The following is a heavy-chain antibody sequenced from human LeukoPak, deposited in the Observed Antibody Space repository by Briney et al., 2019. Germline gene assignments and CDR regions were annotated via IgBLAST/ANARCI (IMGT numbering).Heavy chain of an antibody. Sequence: SETLSLTCTVSGGSISSGDYYWRWIRQPPGKGLEWIGYIYYSGSTYYNPSLKSRVTISVDTSKNQFSLKLSSVTAADAAVYYCARGGLLDFWSSSLDYWGQGTLVTVSS. CDR2: IYYSGST. CDR1: GGSISSGDYY. V-gene: IGHV4-30-4*08. J-gene: IGHJ4*02. D-gene: IGHD3-3*01. CDR3: ARGGLLDFWSSSLDY.